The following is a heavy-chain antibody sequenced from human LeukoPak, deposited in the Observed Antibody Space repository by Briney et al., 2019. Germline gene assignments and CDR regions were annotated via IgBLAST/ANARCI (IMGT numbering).Heavy chain of an antibody. Sequence: ASVKVCCKASGYTFTGYYVHWVRQAPGQGLEWMGWINPDSGGTNYAQKFQGRVTMTRDTSISTAYMDLSRLRSDDTAVYYCARDKQLDWAHYYYYYMDVWGKGTTVTVSS. V-gene: IGHV1-2*02. CDR3: ARDKQLDWAHYYYYYMDV. D-gene: IGHD1-1*01. CDR1: GYTFTGYY. J-gene: IGHJ6*03. CDR2: INPDSGGT.